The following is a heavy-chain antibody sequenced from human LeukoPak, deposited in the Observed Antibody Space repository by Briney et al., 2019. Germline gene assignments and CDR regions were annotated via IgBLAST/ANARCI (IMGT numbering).Heavy chain of an antibody. CDR2: IYYSGST. CDR1: GGSISSYY. V-gene: IGHV4-59*01. Sequence: SETLSLTCTVSGGSISSYYWSWIRQPPGKGLEWIGYIYYSGSTNYHPSLKSRVTISVDTSKNQFSLKLSSVTAADTAVYYCARDSFGSIDYWGQGTLVTVSS. J-gene: IGHJ4*02. CDR3: ARDSFGSIDY. D-gene: IGHD1-26*01.